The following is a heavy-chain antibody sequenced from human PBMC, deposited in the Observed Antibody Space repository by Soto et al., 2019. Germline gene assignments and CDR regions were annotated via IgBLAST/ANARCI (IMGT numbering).Heavy chain of an antibody. CDR2: IKQDGSEK. D-gene: IGHD7-27*01. J-gene: IGHJ3*02. CDR3: ARVNWDRGGRDI. Sequence: EVQLVESGGGLVQPGGSLRLACAASGFIFSSHWMSWVRQAPGKGLEWVANIKQDGSEKYYVDSVKGRFTISRDNAKNSLYLQVNSLRAEDTAVYYCARVNWDRGGRDIWGQGTMVTVSS. V-gene: IGHV3-7*01. CDR1: GFIFSSHW.